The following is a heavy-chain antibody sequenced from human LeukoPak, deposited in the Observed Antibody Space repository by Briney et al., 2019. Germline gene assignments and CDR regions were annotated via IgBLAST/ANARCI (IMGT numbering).Heavy chain of an antibody. CDR1: GYSFTSYW. Sequence: GECLKISCKGSGYSFTSYWIGWVRQLPGKGLEWMGIIYPGDSDTRYSPSFQGQVTISADKSISTAYLQWSSLKASDTAMYYCARLSGYCSSTSCTHFDYWGQGTLVTVSS. CDR2: IYPGDSDT. CDR3: ARLSGYCSSTSCTHFDY. V-gene: IGHV5-51*01. J-gene: IGHJ4*02. D-gene: IGHD2-2*01.